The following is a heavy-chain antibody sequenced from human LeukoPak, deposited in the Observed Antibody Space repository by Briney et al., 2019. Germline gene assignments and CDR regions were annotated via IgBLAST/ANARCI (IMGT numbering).Heavy chain of an antibody. V-gene: IGHV3-66*01. Sequence: TGGSLRLSCAASGFTVSSNYMSWVRQAPGKGLEWVSVIYSGGSTYYADSVKGRFTISRDNSKNTLYLQMNSLRAEDTAVYYCARDPLLYGRVTFDYWGQGTLVTVSS. CDR2: IYSGGST. D-gene: IGHD4-17*01. CDR1: GFTVSSNY. J-gene: IGHJ4*02. CDR3: ARDPLLYGRVTFDY.